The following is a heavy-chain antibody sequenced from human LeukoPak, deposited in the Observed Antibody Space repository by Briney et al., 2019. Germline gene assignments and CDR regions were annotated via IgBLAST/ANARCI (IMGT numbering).Heavy chain of an antibody. Sequence: SQTLSLTCTVSGGSISSGGYYWSWIRQHPGKGLEWIGRIYTSGSTNYNPSLKSRVTISVDTSKNQFSLKLSSVTAADTAVYYCARDLVGYCSSTSCQSYYYYYMDVWGKGTTVTVSS. V-gene: IGHV4-61*02. J-gene: IGHJ6*03. CDR3: ARDLVGYCSSTSCQSYYYYYMDV. D-gene: IGHD2-2*01. CDR2: IYTSGST. CDR1: GGSISSGGYY.